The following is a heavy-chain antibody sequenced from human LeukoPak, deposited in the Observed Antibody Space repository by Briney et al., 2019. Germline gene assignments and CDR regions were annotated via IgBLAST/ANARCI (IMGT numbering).Heavy chain of an antibody. Sequence: GGSLRLSCAASGFTFGTYWMNWVRQVPGKGLEWVANIKEDGSEKYYVDSAKGRFTISRDNAKNSLYLQMNSLRAEDTAVYYCARDPSSLRDSFDYWGQGTLVTVSS. J-gene: IGHJ4*02. CDR2: IKEDGSEK. V-gene: IGHV3-7*01. CDR3: ARDPSSLRDSFDY. CDR1: GFTFGTYW.